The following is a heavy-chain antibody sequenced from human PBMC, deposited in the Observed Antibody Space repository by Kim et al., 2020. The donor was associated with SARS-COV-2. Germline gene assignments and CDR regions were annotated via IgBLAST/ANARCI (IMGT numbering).Heavy chain of an antibody. V-gene: IGHV3-30*18. CDR3: AKDRGYSYRVHGMDV. D-gene: IGHD5-18*01. CDR2: ISYDGSNK. CDR1: GFTFSSYG. J-gene: IGHJ6*02. Sequence: GGSLRLSCAASGFTFSSYGMHWVRQAPGKGLEWVAVISYDGSNKYYADSVKGRFTISRDNSKNTLYLQMNSLRAEDTAVYYCAKDRGYSYRVHGMDVWGQWTTVTVSS.